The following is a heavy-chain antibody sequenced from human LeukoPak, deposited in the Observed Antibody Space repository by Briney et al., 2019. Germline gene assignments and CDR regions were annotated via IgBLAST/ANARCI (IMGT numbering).Heavy chain of an antibody. CDR3: AREGTAGTNLNWFDP. Sequence: PSETLSLTCTVSGGSISSYYWSWIRQPPGKGLEWIGYISYSGSTNFNPSLKSRVTISVDTSKNQFSLKLSSVTAADTAVCYCAREGTAGTNLNWFDPWGQGTLVTVSS. CDR2: ISYSGST. V-gene: IGHV4-59*01. D-gene: IGHD1-1*01. J-gene: IGHJ5*02. CDR1: GGSISSYY.